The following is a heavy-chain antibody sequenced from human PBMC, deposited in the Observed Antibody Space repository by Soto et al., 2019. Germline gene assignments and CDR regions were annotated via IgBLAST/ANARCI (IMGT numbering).Heavy chain of an antibody. D-gene: IGHD5-12*01. CDR2: INAGXGNT. J-gene: IGHJ4*02. Sequence: XSVKVSCKASGYTFTKSGISWVRQAPGQRLEWMGXINAGXGNTNYPKKFQXXVTITRDXXASTPYMELSSLRYEETAVYYCARVSGYYYFDYWGQGTLVTAPQ. CDR3: ARVSGYYYFDY. CDR1: GYTFTKSG. V-gene: IGHV1-3*01.